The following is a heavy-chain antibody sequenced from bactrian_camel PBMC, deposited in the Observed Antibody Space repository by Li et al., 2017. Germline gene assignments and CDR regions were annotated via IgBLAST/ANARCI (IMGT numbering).Heavy chain of an antibody. J-gene: IGHJ4*01. CDR2: LSTDGST. CDR1: GFTLNDHD. CDR3: AADMGPMGRGRVCSSYLYEYNY. D-gene: IGHD3*01. V-gene: IGHV3S53*01. Sequence: HVQLVESGGGLVQPGGSLRLSCTASGFTLNDHDMGWYRQVPGNECELISTLSTDGSTYYGDSVKGRFTISLDNAKNTVYLQINSLKPEDTAVYYCAADMGPMGRGRVCSSYLYEYNYWGQGTQVTVS.